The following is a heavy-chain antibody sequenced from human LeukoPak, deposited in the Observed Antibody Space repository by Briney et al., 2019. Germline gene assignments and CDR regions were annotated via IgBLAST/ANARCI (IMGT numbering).Heavy chain of an antibody. J-gene: IGHJ4*02. D-gene: IGHD2-2*01. CDR3: ARQRSSIVVVPAAIPLIAYYFDY. Sequence: SETLSLTCAVYGGSFSGYYWSWIRQPPGKGLEWVGEINHSGSTNYNPSLKSRVTISVDTSKNQFSLKLSSVTAADTAVYYCARQRSSIVVVPAAIPLIAYYFDYWGQGTLVTVSS. V-gene: IGHV4-34*01. CDR1: GGSFSGYY. CDR2: INHSGST.